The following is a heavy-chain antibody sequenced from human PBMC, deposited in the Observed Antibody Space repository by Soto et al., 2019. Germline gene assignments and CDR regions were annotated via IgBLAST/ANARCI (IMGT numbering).Heavy chain of an antibody. CDR1: GGTFSSYA. D-gene: IGHD6-6*01. CDR2: IIPIFGTA. CDR3: ARNRIAARPHDPESSLIQIVRMAFDI. V-gene: IGHV1-69*01. Sequence: QVQLVQSGAEVKKPGSSVKVSCKASGGTFSSYAISWVRQAPGQGLEWMGGIIPIFGTANYAQKFQGRVTITADESTNTAYMELSSLRSEDTAVYYCARNRIAARPHDPESSLIQIVRMAFDIWGQGTMVTVSS. J-gene: IGHJ3*02.